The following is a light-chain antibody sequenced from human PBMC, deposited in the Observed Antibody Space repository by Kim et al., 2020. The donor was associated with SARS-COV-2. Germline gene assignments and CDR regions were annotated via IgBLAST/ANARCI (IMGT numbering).Light chain of an antibody. Sequence: EIVLTQSPGTLSLSPGERATLSCRASQSVTSNYLAWYQQKPGQAPRLLIYCASNRATGIPDRFSGSGSGTDFTLTVSGLEPEESAVDYCHQYGSSPPCTFGQGTKVDIK. CDR2: CAS. CDR3: HQYGSSPPCT. V-gene: IGKV3-20*01. CDR1: QSVTSNY. J-gene: IGKJ1*01.